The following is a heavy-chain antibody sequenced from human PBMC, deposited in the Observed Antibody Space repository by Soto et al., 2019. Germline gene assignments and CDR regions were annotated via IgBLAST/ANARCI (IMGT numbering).Heavy chain of an antibody. J-gene: IGHJ4*02. Sequence: GGSLRLSCAASGFTFSDYYMSWIRQAPGKGLEWVSYISSSSSYTNYADSVKGRFTISRDNAKNSLYLQMNSLRAEDTAVYYCARIAVAGEILFDYWGQGTLVTVSS. CDR1: GFTFSDYY. D-gene: IGHD6-19*01. V-gene: IGHV3-11*06. CDR2: ISSSSSYT. CDR3: ARIAVAGEILFDY.